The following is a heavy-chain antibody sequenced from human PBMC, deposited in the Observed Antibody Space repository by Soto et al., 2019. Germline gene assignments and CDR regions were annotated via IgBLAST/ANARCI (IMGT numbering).Heavy chain of an antibody. V-gene: IGHV4-31*03. CDR3: ARTNFAMVRGVLEYYFDY. CDR1: GGSISSGGYY. J-gene: IGHJ4*02. CDR2: IYYSGST. Sequence: SETLSLTCTVSGGSISSGGYYWSWIRQHPGKGLEWIGYIYYSGSTYYNPSLKSRVTISVDTSKNQFSLKLSSVTAADTAVYYCARTNFAMVRGVLEYYFDYWGQGTLVTVSS. D-gene: IGHD3-10*01.